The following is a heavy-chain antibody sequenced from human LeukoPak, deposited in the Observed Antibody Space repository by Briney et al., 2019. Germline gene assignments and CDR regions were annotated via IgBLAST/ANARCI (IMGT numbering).Heavy chain of an antibody. V-gene: IGHV3-23*01. CDR2: ISGSGSST. CDR3: AKARYYFDSSGYSGLDY. CDR1: GISMSTYG. Sequence: PGGSLRLSCAASGISMSTYGMTWVRQAPGKGLEWVSGISGSGSSTYYTDSVKGRFTISRDSSKNTLYLQMNSLRAEDTAVYYCAKARYYFDSSGYSGLDYWGQGTLVTVSS. J-gene: IGHJ4*02. D-gene: IGHD3-22*01.